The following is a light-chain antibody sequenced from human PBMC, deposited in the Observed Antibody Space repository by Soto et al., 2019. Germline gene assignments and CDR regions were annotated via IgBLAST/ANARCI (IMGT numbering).Light chain of an antibody. CDR2: EVS. V-gene: IGLV2-14*01. Sequence: QSVLTQPASVSGSPGQSITISCIGISSDVGVDNYVSWYQQHPGKAPKLIIYEVSNRPSGVSYRFSGSKSDNTASLTISGLQAEDEADYYCSAYTRSNTWVFGGGTQLTVL. CDR1: SSDVGVDNY. CDR3: SAYTRSNTWV. J-gene: IGLJ3*02.